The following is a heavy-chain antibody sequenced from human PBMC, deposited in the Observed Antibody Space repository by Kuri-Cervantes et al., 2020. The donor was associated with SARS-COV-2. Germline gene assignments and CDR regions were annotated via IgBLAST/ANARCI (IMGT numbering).Heavy chain of an antibody. CDR1: GFTFSSYS. CDR3: AIDPRTVATRLPGY. CDR2: ISSSSSYI. D-gene: IGHD5-12*01. Sequence: GGSLRLSCAASGFTFSSYSMNWVRQAPGKGLEWVSSISSSSSYIYYAESVRGRFAISRDNARKSVYLQMNSLRAEDTAVYYCAIDPRTVATRLPGYWGQGTLVTVSS. V-gene: IGHV3-21*01. J-gene: IGHJ4*02.